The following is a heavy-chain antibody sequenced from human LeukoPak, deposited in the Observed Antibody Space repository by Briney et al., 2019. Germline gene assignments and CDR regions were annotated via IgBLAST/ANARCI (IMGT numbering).Heavy chain of an antibody. CDR2: IYHSGST. CDR3: ARGVATIRWYFDL. Sequence: SETLSLTCAVSGGSSSSGGYSWSWILQPPGKGLEWIGYIYHSGSTYYNPSLKSRVTISVDRSKNQFSLKLSSVTAADTAVYYCARGVATIRWYFDLWGRGTLVTVSS. CDR1: GGSSSSGGYS. V-gene: IGHV4-30-2*01. D-gene: IGHD5-24*01. J-gene: IGHJ2*01.